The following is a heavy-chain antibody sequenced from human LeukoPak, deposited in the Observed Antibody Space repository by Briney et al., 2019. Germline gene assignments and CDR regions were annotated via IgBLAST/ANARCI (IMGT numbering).Heavy chain of an antibody. Sequence: GGSLRLSCAASGFTFSSNGMHWVRQAPGKGLEWVAFIRYDGNNKYYADSVKGRFTISRDNSKNTLYLQMNSLRAEDTAVYYCARRRVEMATGHDAFDIWGQGTMVTVSS. CDR3: ARRRVEMATGHDAFDI. D-gene: IGHD5-24*01. CDR2: IRYDGNNK. CDR1: GFTFSSNG. V-gene: IGHV3-30*02. J-gene: IGHJ3*02.